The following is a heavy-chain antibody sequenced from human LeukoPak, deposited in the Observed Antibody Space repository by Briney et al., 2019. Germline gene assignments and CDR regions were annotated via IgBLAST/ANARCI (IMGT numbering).Heavy chain of an antibody. Sequence: SETLSLTCAVSGGSISSGGYSWSWIRQPPGKGLEWIGYIYHSGSTYYNPSLKSRVTISVDRSKNQFSLKLSSVTAADTAVYYCARAHFLLGWSDPWGQRTLVTVSS. CDR1: GGSISSGGYS. V-gene: IGHV4-30-2*01. J-gene: IGHJ5*02. CDR2: IYHSGST. D-gene: IGHD2/OR15-2a*01. CDR3: ARAHFLLGWSDP.